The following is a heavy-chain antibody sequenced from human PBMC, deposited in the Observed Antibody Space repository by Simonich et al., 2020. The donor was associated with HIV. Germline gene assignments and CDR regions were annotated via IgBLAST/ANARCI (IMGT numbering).Heavy chain of an antibody. J-gene: IGHJ4*02. D-gene: IGHD3-10*01. CDR2: ISGNSGSI. V-gene: IGHV3-9*01. CDR1: GFTFDDYA. Sequence: EVQLVESGGGLVQPGRSLRLSCAASGFTFDDYAMHWVRQAPGKGLEWVSGISGNSGSIGYADSVKGRFTISRDNAKNSLYLQMNSLRAEDTALYYCAKDKGAYYGSGSPVYWGQGTLVTVSS. CDR3: AKDKGAYYGSGSPVY.